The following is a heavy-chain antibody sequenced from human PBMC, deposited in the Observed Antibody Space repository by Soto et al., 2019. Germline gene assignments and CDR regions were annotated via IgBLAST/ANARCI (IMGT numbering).Heavy chain of an antibody. CDR2: IYPGDSDT. Sequence: RGESLKISCKGSGYSFTTYWIGWVRQMPGKGLEWMGIIYPGDSDTRYSPSFQGKVTTSADKSISTAYLQWSSPKASDTAMYYCATGGYCTSTTCYNFFDYWGQGTLVTVSS. V-gene: IGHV5-51*01. CDR1: GYSFTTYW. CDR3: ATGGYCTSTTCYNFFDY. J-gene: IGHJ4*02. D-gene: IGHD2-2*02.